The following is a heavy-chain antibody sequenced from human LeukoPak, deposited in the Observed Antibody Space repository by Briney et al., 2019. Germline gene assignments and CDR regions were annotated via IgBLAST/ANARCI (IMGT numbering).Heavy chain of an antibody. CDR2: MNPNSGNT. Sequence: ASGKVSCKASGYTFTSYDINWVRQASGQGLEWMGWMNPNSGNTGYAQKFQGRVTMTRTTSISTAYMELSSLRSEDTAVYYCARGITGTTYNWFDPWGQGTLVTVSS. D-gene: IGHD1-7*01. V-gene: IGHV1-8*01. J-gene: IGHJ5*02. CDR3: ARGITGTTYNWFDP. CDR1: GYTFTSYD.